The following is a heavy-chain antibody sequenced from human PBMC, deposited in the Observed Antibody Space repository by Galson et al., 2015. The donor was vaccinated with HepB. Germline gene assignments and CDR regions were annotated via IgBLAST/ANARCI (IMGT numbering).Heavy chain of an antibody. J-gene: IGHJ4*02. CDR1: GFTYNNYW. Sequence: SLRLSCAVSGFTYNNYWMSWVRQAPGRGLEWVANIKQDGSEKYYVGSVEGRFTVSRDNAKKTLYLDMNALSVEDTAVYYCARGWDTDVTSNFDYWGQGALVTVSS. CDR2: IKQDGSEK. D-gene: IGHD5-18*01. V-gene: IGHV3-7*03. CDR3: ARGWDTDVTSNFDY.